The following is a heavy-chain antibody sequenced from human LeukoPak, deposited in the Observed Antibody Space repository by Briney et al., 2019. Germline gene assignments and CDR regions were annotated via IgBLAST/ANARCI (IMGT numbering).Heavy chain of an antibody. CDR1: GFTFSSYS. CDR3: ARVGLGGVNVIDY. CDR2: ISSSSSYI. V-gene: IGHV3-21*01. Sequence: GGSLRLSCAASGFTFSSYSMNWVRQAPGKGLEWVSSISSSSSYIYYAYSVKGRFTISRDNAKNSLYLQMNSLRAEDTAVYYCARVGLGGVNVIDYWGQGTLVTVSS. J-gene: IGHJ4*02. D-gene: IGHD3-16*02.